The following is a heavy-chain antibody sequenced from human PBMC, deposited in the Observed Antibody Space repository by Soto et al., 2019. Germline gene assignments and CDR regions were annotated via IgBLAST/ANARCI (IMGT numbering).Heavy chain of an antibody. CDR3: ARGDFSISSLGMDV. J-gene: IGHJ6*02. CDR1: GGSISDGLYY. V-gene: IGHV4-34*01. Sequence: PSETLSLTCTVSGGSISDGLYYWGWIRQPPGKELEWIGEINHSGSTNYNPSLKSRVTISVDTSKNQFSLKLSSVTAADTAVYYCARGDFSISSLGMDVWGQGTTVTVSS. CDR2: INHSGST.